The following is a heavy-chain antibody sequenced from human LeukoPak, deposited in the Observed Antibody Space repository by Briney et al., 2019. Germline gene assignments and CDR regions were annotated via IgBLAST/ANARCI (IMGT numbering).Heavy chain of an antibody. CDR2: IYSGGST. D-gene: IGHD5-24*01. CDR1: GFTFSDYY. CDR3: ARVNRGDGYNCFDY. Sequence: GGSLRLSCAASGFTFSDYYMSWVRQAPGKGLEWVSVIYSGGSTYYADSVKGRFTISRDNSKNTLYLQMNSLRAEDTAVYYCARVNRGDGYNCFDYWGQGTLVTVSS. J-gene: IGHJ4*02. V-gene: IGHV3-53*01.